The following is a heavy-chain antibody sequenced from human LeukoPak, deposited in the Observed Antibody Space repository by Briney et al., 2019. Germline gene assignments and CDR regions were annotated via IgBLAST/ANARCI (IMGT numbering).Heavy chain of an antibody. Sequence: HGESLKISCKGSGYSFTSYWIGWVRQMPGKGLEWMGIIYPGDSDTRYSPSFQGQVTISADKSISTAYLQWSSLKASDTAMYYCARVPYDFWSGYPLAPRYFDYWGQGTLVTVSS. V-gene: IGHV5-51*01. CDR2: IYPGDSDT. CDR3: ARVPYDFWSGYPLAPRYFDY. D-gene: IGHD3-3*01. J-gene: IGHJ4*02. CDR1: GYSFTSYW.